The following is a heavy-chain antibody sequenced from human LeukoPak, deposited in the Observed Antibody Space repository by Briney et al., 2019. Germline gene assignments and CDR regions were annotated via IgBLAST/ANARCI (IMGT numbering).Heavy chain of an antibody. CDR3: ARCDSSGYCLDY. D-gene: IGHD3-22*01. CDR2: IIPIFGTA. CDR1: GGTFSSYA. Sequence: ASVKVSCKASGGTFSSYAISWVRQAPGQGLEWMGGIIPIFGTANYAQKFQGRVAITADKSTSTAYMELSSLRSEDTAVYYCARCDSSGYCLDYWGQGTLVTVSS. J-gene: IGHJ4*02. V-gene: IGHV1-69*06.